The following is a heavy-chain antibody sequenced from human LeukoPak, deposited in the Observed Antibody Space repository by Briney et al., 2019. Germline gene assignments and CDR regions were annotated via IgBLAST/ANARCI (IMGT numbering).Heavy chain of an antibody. CDR1: GDSISSGSYY. J-gene: IGHJ4*02. D-gene: IGHD5-12*01. V-gene: IGHV4-61*02. CDR3: ARGVAYFDY. Sequence: SETLSLTCTVSGDSISSGSYYWRWIRQPAGKGLEWIGRIYTSGSTNYNPSLKSRVTISVDTSKNQFSLKLSAVTAADTAVYYCARGVAYFDYWGQGTLVTVSS. CDR2: IYTSGST.